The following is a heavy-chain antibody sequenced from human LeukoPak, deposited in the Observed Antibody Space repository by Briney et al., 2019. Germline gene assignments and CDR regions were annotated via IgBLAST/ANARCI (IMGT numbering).Heavy chain of an antibody. Sequence: PSETLSLTCIVSGGSVSSDTYYWSWIRQSPGKGLEWIGYIYYRGNTNYNPSLKSRVTISLDTSKNQFSLKLSSVTAADTAVYYCARSGSGSYGPVDYWGQGTLVTVSS. J-gene: IGHJ4*02. CDR3: ARSGSGSYGPVDY. D-gene: IGHD3-10*01. CDR1: GGSVSSDTYY. CDR2: IYYRGNT. V-gene: IGHV4-61*01.